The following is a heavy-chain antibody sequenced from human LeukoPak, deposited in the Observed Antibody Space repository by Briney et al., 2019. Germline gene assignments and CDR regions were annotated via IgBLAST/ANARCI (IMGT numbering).Heavy chain of an antibody. V-gene: IGHV3-7*01. D-gene: IGHD1-26*01. CDR2: IRQDGSEK. CDR3: ARYSGSYLDGLDY. J-gene: IGHJ4*02. CDR1: EFTFSSYW. Sequence: GGSLRLSCAASEFTFSSYWMSWVRQAPGKGLEWVANIRQDGSEKYYVDSVKGRFTISRDNAKNSLYLQMDSLRAEDTAVYYCARYSGSYLDGLDYWGQGTLVTVSS.